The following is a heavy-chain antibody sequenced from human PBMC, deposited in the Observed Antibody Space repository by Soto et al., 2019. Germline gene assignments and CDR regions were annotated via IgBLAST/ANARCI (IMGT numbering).Heavy chain of an antibody. Sequence: SETLSLTCTVAGDSISSSYWNWIRQSPGKGLEWIGHIHYSGNTNYNPSLKSRVTISVDTSKNQFSLKLTSVTAADTAMYYCASSYYDILTGYPYYGMDVWGQGTTVTVSS. CDR3: ASSYYDILTGYPYYGMDV. J-gene: IGHJ6*02. V-gene: IGHV4-59*01. CDR1: GDSISSSY. CDR2: IHYSGNT. D-gene: IGHD3-9*01.